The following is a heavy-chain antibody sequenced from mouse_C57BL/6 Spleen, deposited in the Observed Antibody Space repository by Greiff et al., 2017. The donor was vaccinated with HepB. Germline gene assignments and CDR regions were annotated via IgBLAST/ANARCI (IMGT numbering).Heavy chain of an antibody. CDR3: ARFDDSWYFDV. D-gene: IGHD2-4*01. V-gene: IGHV1-52*01. Sequence: QVQLQQPGAELVRPGSSVKLSCKASGYTFTSYWMHWVKQRPIQGLEWIGNIDPSDSETHYNQKFKDKATLTVDKSSSTAYMQLSSLTSEDSAVYYCARFDDSWYFDVWGTGTTVTVSS. CDR1: GYTFTSYW. J-gene: IGHJ1*03. CDR2: IDPSDSET.